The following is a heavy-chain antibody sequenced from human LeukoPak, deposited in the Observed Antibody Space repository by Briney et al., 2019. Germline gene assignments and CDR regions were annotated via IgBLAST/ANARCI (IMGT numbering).Heavy chain of an antibody. D-gene: IGHD6-13*01. CDR1: GGSFSGYY. Sequence: SETLSLTRAVYGGSFSGYYWSWIRQPPGKGLEWIGEINHSGSTNYKPSLKSRVTISVDTSKNQFSLKLSSVTAADTAVYYCASLYSSSWYWFDYWGRGTLVTVSS. CDR2: INHSGST. J-gene: IGHJ4*02. CDR3: ASLYSSSWYWFDY. V-gene: IGHV4-34*01.